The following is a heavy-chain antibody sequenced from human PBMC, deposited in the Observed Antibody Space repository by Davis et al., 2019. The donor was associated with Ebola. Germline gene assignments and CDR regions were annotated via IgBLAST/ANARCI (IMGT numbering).Heavy chain of an antibody. CDR2: IKQDGSEK. V-gene: IGHV3-7*01. D-gene: IGHD2-2*01. J-gene: IGHJ5*02. CDR3: ARDGRLGYCSSTSCSNWFDP. Sequence: GESLKISCAASGFTFSSYWMSWVRQAPGKGLEWVANIKQDGSEKYYVDSVKGRFTISRDNAKNSLYLQMNSLRAEDTAVYYCARDGRLGYCSSTSCSNWFDPWGQGTLVTVSS. CDR1: GFTFSSYW.